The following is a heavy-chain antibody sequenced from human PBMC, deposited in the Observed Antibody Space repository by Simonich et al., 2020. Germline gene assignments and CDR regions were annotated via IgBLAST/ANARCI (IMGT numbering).Heavy chain of an antibody. D-gene: IGHD6-13*01. V-gene: IGHV3-21*01. CDR2: IRSSSSYI. J-gene: IGHJ4*02. CDR1: GFTFRSYS. Sequence: EVQLVESGGGLVKPGGSLRLSCAASGFTFRSYSMNWVRQAPGKGVEWVPAIRSSSSYIYYADSGKGRFTISRDNAKNSLYLQMNSLRAEDTAVYYCARDAAGDYWGQGTLVTVSS. CDR3: ARDAAGDY.